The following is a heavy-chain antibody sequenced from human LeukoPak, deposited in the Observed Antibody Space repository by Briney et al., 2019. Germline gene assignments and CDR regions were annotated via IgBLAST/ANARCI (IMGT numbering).Heavy chain of an antibody. J-gene: IGHJ5*02. D-gene: IGHD6-13*01. CDR1: GGTFSSYA. V-gene: IGHV1-69*06. CDR3: ARGGQQLDGGWCDP. CDR2: IIPIFGTA. Sequence: SVKVSCKASGGTFSSYAISWVRQAPGQGLEWMGGIIPIFGTANYAQKFQGRVTITADKSTSTAYRELSSLRSEDTAVYYCARGGQQLDGGWCDPWGQGTLVTVSS.